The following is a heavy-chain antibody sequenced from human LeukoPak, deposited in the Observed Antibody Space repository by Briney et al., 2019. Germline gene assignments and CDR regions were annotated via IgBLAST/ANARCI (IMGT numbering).Heavy chain of an antibody. D-gene: IGHD2-15*01. CDR1: GFTFSSYW. CDR3: ARVPWWPRGCFDY. V-gene: IGHV3-7*01. CDR2: IKQDGSEK. Sequence: GESLRLSCAASGFTFSSYWMSWVRQAPGKGLEWVANIKQDGSEKYYVDSVKGRFTISRDNAKNSLYLQMNSLRAEDTAVYYCARVPWWPRGCFDYWGQGTLVIVSS. J-gene: IGHJ4*02.